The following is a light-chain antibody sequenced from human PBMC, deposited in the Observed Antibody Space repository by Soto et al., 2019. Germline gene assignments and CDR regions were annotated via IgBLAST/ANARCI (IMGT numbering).Light chain of an antibody. J-gene: IGLJ2*01. V-gene: IGLV1-44*01. CDR1: SSNIGSNT. CDR2: SNN. Sequence: LTQPPSASGTPGQRVTISCSGSSSNIGSNTVNWYQQLPGTAPKLLIYSNNQRPSGVPDRFSGSKSGTSASLAISGLQSEDEADYYCATWDDSLNGVVFGGGTKLTVL. CDR3: ATWDDSLNGVV.